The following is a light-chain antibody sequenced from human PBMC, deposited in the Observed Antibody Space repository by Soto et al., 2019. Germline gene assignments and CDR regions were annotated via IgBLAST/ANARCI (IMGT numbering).Light chain of an antibody. J-gene: IGLJ2*01. CDR1: SSDIGAYNY. CDR2: EVN. CDR3: TSYGGRDNLI. V-gene: IGLV2-8*01. Sequence: QSALTQPPSASGSPGQSVTISCTGTSSDIGAYNYVSWFQQHPGEAPKLIISEVNKRPSGVPNRFSGSKSGNTASLTVSGLQAEDEADYYCTSYGGRDNLIFGGVTKLTVL.